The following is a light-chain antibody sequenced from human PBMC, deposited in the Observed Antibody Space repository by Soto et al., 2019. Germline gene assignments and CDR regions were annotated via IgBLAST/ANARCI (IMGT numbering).Light chain of an antibody. J-gene: IGLJ1*01. V-gene: IGLV1-40*01. CDR1: SSNIGAGYD. CDR3: QSYDSSLSGYV. Sequence: QSVLTQPPSVSGAPGQRVTISCTGSSSNIGAGYDVHWYHQLPGTSPKVLIYGNSNRPSGVPDRFSGSKSGTSASLAITVLQAEDEADYYCQSYDSSLSGYVFGTGTKLTVL. CDR2: GNS.